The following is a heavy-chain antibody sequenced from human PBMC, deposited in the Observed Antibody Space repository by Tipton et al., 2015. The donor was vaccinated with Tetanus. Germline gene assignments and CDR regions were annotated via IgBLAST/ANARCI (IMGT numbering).Heavy chain of an antibody. J-gene: IGHJ3*02. D-gene: IGHD3-10*01. V-gene: IGHV4-59*01. CDR3: ARWGGASRSTNLCAFDI. CDR2: THHSGNT. CDR1: GASIRSYY. Sequence: TLSLTCSVSGASIRSYYWNWIRQVPGKGLEWIGYTHHSGNTKYNPSLSGRATTSVDTSKNQFSLKISSLTAADTAVYYCARWGGASRSTNLCAFDIGGQGTMVSVSS.